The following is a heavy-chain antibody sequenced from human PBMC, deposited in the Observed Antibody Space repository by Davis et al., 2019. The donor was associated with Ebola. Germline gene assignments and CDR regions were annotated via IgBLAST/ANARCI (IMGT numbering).Heavy chain of an antibody. J-gene: IGHJ4*02. CDR2: INSNSGVT. D-gene: IGHD6-19*01. V-gene: IGHV1-2*06. CDR1: GYTFTSYA. CDR3: ARVRAISVVEKGFDF. Sequence: AASVKVSCKASGYTFTSYAVHWVRQAPGQGLEWMGRINSNSGVTNYAQKFQGRVTMTRDTSISTAYMELNRLRSDDTAVYYCARVRAISVVEKGFDFWGQGTLLTVSS.